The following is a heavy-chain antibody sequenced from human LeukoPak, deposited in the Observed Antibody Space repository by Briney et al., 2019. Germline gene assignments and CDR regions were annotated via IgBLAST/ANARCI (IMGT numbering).Heavy chain of an antibody. CDR2: IKEDGSEK. CDR1: GFACDSYW. J-gene: IGHJ3*02. D-gene: IGHD6-19*01. CDR3: ARIAMAGIGDGFDI. Sequence: GGSLRLSCAASGFACDSYWMSWVRQSPGKGLEWVANIKEDGSEKYYVDSVEGRFTISRDNAKKSLYLQMSSLRAEDTALYYCARIAMAGIGDGFDIWGQGTMVTVSS. V-gene: IGHV3-7*05.